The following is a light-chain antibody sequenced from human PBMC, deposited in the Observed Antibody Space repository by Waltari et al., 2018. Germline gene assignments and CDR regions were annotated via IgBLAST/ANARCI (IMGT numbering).Light chain of an antibody. Sequence: QSALTQPASVSGSPGQSLTLPCTGTNSDVGSNNYVSWYQQHPGNAPKLMIYDVSNRPSGVSHRFSGSKSGNTASLTISGLQAEDEADYFCNSFTGRTWVFGGGTKLTVL. V-gene: IGLV2-14*03. CDR3: NSFTGRTWV. CDR1: NSDVGSNNY. CDR2: DVS. J-gene: IGLJ3*02.